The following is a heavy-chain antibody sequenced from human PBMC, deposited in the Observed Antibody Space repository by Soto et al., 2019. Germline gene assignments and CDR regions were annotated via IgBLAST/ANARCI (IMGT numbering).Heavy chain of an antibody. V-gene: IGHV3-23*01. D-gene: IGHD3-16*01. CDR2: VTGSGTGT. J-gene: IGHJ6*03. Sequence: EVLLLESGGGLVQPGGSLRLSCEVSGFTSKKLAMTWVRQAPGEGLEWVSSVTGSGTGTYYAESVKGRFTISRDNAKNTLLPQTNSLRAEDTAVYYCAKGTAYAQYYYMDVWGKGTTVTVSS. CDR3: AKGTAYAQYYYMDV. CDR1: GFTSKKLA.